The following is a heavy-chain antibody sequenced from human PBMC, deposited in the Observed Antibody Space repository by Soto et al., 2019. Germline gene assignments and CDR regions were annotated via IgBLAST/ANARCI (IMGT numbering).Heavy chain of an antibody. D-gene: IGHD1-1*01. CDR3: AKDGTTTGIHYYAMDV. J-gene: IGHJ6*02. Sequence: GGSLRLSCEVSGFTLTSYGMNWVRQAPDKGLEWVSTIGRGGDTYYADSVKGRFTISRDNSKNTLFLQMNSLRAEDTALYFCAKDGTTTGIHYYAMDVWGQGTTVTVSS. CDR1: GFTLTSYG. V-gene: IGHV3-23*01. CDR2: IGRGGDT.